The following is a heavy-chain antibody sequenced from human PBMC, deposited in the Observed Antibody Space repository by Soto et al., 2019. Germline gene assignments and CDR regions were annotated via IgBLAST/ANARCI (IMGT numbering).Heavy chain of an antibody. J-gene: IGHJ6*02. V-gene: IGHV4-34*01. CDR3: ARDGNYYGSGSYYNEASYYYYYGMDV. CDR2: INHSGST. Sequence: SETLSLTCAVYGGSFSGYYWSWIRQPPGKGLEWIGEINHSGSTNYNPSLKSRVTISVDTSKNQFSLKLSSVTAADTAVYYCARDGNYYGSGSYYNEASYYYYYGMDVWGQGTTVT. D-gene: IGHD3-10*01. CDR1: GGSFSGYY.